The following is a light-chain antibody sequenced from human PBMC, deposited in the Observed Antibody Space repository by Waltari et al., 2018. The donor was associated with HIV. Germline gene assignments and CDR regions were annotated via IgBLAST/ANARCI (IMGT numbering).Light chain of an antibody. J-gene: IGLJ1*01. CDR2: RND. Sequence: QALLTQPPSASGTLGQWVPIPCSGSNSKDRSKAGYLYQQVPGTAPKQLIYRNDQRRSGVPDRFSASKSGASASLSISGLPSEDEADYYCVAWDDSLSGFAFGTGTKVTVL. CDR1: NSKDRSKA. CDR3: VAWDDSLSGFA. V-gene: IGLV1-47*01.